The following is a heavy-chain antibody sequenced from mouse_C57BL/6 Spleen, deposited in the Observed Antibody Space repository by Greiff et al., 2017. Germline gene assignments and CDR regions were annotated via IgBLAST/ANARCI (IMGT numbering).Heavy chain of an antibody. J-gene: IGHJ1*03. V-gene: IGHV14-1*01. CDR3: TTDHYGSSPWYFDV. D-gene: IGHD1-1*01. CDR1: GFNIKDYY. CDR2: IDPEDGDT. Sequence: VQLQQSGAELVRPGASVKLSCTASGFNIKDYYMHWVKQRPEQGLEWIGRIDPEDGDTEYAPKFQGKATMTADTSSNTAYLQLSSLTSEDTAVYYCTTDHYGSSPWYFDVWGTGTTVTVSS.